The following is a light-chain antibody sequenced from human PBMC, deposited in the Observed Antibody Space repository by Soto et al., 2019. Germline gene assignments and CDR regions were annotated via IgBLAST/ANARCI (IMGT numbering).Light chain of an antibody. CDR3: QQADSFPIT. CDR1: QTISSW. V-gene: IGKV1-5*03. CDR2: TAS. Sequence: EIRVTQAPSTLSGSVGDRVTTTCLASQTISSWLAWYQQKPGKAPKLLIYTASTLKSGVPSRFSGYGSGTDFTLSISILQPEDFATYYCQQADSFPITFAQGTRLEI. J-gene: IGKJ5*01.